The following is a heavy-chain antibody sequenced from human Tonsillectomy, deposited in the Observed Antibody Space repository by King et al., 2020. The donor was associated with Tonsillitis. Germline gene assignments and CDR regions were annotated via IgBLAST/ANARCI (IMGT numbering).Heavy chain of an antibody. J-gene: IGHJ4*02. Sequence: VQLVESGGGVVQPGRSLRLSCAASGFTFRNYGMHWVRQAPGKGLDWMAVISYDGSRKNYADSVKGRFAISRDNSNSTVYLQVNSLRAEDTALYYCARERLYSSGWGIDYWGQGTPVTVPS. V-gene: IGHV3-33*05. D-gene: IGHD6-25*01. CDR1: GFTFRNYG. CDR2: ISYDGSRK. CDR3: ARERLYSSGWGIDY.